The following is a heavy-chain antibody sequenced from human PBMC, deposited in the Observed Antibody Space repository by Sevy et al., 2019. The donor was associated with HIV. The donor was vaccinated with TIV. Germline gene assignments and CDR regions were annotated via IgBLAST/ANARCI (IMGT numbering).Heavy chain of an antibody. CDR1: GYTFTGYY. V-gene: IGHV1-2*02. Sequence: ASVKVSCKASGYTFTGYYMHWVRQAPGQGLEWMGWINPNSGGTNYAQKFQDRVTMTRDTSISTAYMELSRLRSDDTAVYYCARVDRGGGPWYFDYWGQGTLVTVSS. D-gene: IGHD3-10*01. J-gene: IGHJ4*02. CDR2: INPNSGGT. CDR3: ARVDRGGGPWYFDY.